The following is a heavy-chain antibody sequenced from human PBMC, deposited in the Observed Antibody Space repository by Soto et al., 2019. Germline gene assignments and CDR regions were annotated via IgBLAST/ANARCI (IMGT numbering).Heavy chain of an antibody. Sequence: ASVKGSCKVSGYTLTELSMHWVRQAPGKGLEWMGGFDPEDGETIYAQKFQGRVTMTEDTSTDTAYMELSSLRSEDTAVYYCATVPIVVVPAANPPGWFDPWGQGTLVTVSS. CDR2: FDPEDGET. CDR3: ATVPIVVVPAANPPGWFDP. J-gene: IGHJ5*02. CDR1: GYTLTELS. V-gene: IGHV1-24*01. D-gene: IGHD2-2*01.